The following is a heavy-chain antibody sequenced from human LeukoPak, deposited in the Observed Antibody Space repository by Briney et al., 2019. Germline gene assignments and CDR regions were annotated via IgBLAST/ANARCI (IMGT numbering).Heavy chain of an antibody. Sequence: GESLKISCKGSGYSFTSYWIGWVRQMPGIGLEWMGINYPGDSDTRYSPSFQGQVTISADKPISTAYLQWSSLKASDTAIYYCARFSTSGANDYWGQGTLVTVSS. CDR2: NYPGDSDT. D-gene: IGHD1-26*01. V-gene: IGHV5-51*04. CDR3: ARFSTSGANDY. CDR1: GYSFTSYW. J-gene: IGHJ4*02.